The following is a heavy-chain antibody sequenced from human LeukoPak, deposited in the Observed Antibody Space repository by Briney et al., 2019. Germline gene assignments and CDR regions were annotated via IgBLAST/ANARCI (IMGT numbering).Heavy chain of an antibody. D-gene: IGHD5-18*01. V-gene: IGHV4-34*01. CDR3: ARNRRYSYGSPYYYYYYYMDV. CDR1: GGSFSGYY. J-gene: IGHJ6*03. CDR2: INHSGST. Sequence: SETLSLTCAVYGGSFSGYYWSWIRQPPGKGLEWIGEINHSGSTNYNPSLKSRVTISVDTSKNQFSLKLSSVTAADTAVYYCARNRRYSYGSPYYYYYYYMDVWGKGTTVTVSS.